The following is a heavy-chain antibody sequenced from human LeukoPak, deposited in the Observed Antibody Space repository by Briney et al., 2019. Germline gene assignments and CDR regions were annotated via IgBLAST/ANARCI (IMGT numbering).Heavy chain of an antibody. J-gene: IGHJ4*02. CDR1: GFTVSSNY. D-gene: IGHD3-22*01. CDR3: ARSDYTSGYALYDY. CDR2: IYSGGST. V-gene: IGHV3-66*01. Sequence: PGGSLRLSCAASGFTVSSNYMSWVRQAPGKGLEWVSVIYSGGSTYYADSVKGRFTISRDNAKNSLYLQMNSLRAEDTAVYYCARSDYTSGYALYDYWGQGTLVTVSS.